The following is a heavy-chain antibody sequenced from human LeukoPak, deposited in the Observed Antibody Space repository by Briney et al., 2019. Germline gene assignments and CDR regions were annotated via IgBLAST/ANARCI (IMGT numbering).Heavy chain of an antibody. J-gene: IGHJ4*02. Sequence: GGSPRLSCAASGFTFSSYGMHWVRQAPGKGLEWVAFIRYDGSNKYYADSVKGRFTISRDNSKNTLYLQMNSLRAEDTAVYYCAKDRGSYFDYWGQGILVTVSS. CDR3: AKDRGSYFDY. CDR2: IRYDGSNK. CDR1: GFTFSSYG. V-gene: IGHV3-30*02. D-gene: IGHD1-26*01.